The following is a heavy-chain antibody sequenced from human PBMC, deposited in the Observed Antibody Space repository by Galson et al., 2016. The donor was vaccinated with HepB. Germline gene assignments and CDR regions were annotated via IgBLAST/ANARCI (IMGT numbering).Heavy chain of an antibody. CDR3: SKSSHQAVARSYYFDY. Sequence: SLRLSCAASGFTFSSYAMSWVRQAPGKGLEWVAAIGGSGGSTYYADSVKGRFTISRDNSKNTLYLQKNSLIAEDTAVYYWSKSSHQAVARSYYFDYWGQGTLVTVSS. D-gene: IGHD2-15*01. CDR2: IGGSGGST. CDR1: GFTFSSYA. V-gene: IGHV3-23*01. J-gene: IGHJ4*02.